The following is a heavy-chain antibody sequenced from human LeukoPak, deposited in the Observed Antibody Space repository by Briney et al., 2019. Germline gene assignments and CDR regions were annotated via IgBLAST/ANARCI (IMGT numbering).Heavy chain of an antibody. Sequence: GGSLRLSCAASGFTFSNYAMSWVRQAPGKGLEWVSAISGSGGSTYYADSVKGGFTISRDNSKNTLYLQMNSLRAEDTAVYYCVQQGAGYSSSFDYWGQGTLVIVSS. D-gene: IGHD6-13*01. CDR2: ISGSGGST. V-gene: IGHV3-23*01. CDR3: VQQGAGYSSSFDY. CDR1: GFTFSNYA. J-gene: IGHJ4*02.